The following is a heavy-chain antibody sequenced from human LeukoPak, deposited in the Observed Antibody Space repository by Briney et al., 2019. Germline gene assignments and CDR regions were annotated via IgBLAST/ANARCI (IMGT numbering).Heavy chain of an antibody. CDR1: GFTFSDYY. CDR2: ISGSGSTI. Sequence: GGSLRLSCAASGFTFSDYYMSWIRQAPGKGLEWVSYISGSGSTIYYADSVKGRFTISRDNAKNSLYLQMNSLRAEDTAVYYCATRRWLQSEFDYWGQGTLVTVSS. CDR3: ATRRWLQSEFDY. D-gene: IGHD5-24*01. J-gene: IGHJ4*02. V-gene: IGHV3-11*01.